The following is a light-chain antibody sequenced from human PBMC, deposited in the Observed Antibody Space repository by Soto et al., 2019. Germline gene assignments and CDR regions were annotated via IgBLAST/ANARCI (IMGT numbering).Light chain of an antibody. CDR1: QDISNY. V-gene: IGKV1-33*01. CDR3: QQYDNRPLT. J-gene: IGKJ5*01. CDR2: DAS. Sequence: DIQMTQSPSSLSASVGDRVTITCQASQDISNYLNWYQQKPGKAPKLLIYDASNLETGVPSRFSGSGSETDFTFTISSLQPDDSATYYCQQYDNRPLTFGQGTRLEIK.